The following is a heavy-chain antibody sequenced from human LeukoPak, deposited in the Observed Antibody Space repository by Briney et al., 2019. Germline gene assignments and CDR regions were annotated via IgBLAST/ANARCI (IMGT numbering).Heavy chain of an antibody. CDR3: ARDPSRERGPISRWFDP. J-gene: IGHJ5*02. V-gene: IGHV3-21*01. Sequence: PGGSLSPSGAASGFTFSSYSMNWVRQAPGKGLDWVSSISSSSSYIYYADSVKGRFTISRDNAKNSLYLQMNSLRAEDTAVYYCARDPSRERGPISRWFDPWGQGTLLTVSS. D-gene: IGHD1-1*01. CDR2: ISSSSSYI. CDR1: GFTFSSYS.